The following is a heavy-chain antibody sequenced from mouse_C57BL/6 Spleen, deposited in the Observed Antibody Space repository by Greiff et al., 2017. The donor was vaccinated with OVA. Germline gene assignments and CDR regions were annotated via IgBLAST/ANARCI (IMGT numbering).Heavy chain of an antibody. CDR1: GFSLTSYA. V-gene: IGHV2-9-1*01. Sequence: QVQLKESGPGLVAPSQSLSITCTVSGFSLTSYAISWVRQPPGKGLEWLGVIWTGGGTNYNSALKSRLSISKDNSKSQVFLKMNSLQTDDTARYYCDRARSLATANYFDYWGQGTTLTVSS. CDR3: DRARSLATANYFDY. CDR2: IWTGGGT. J-gene: IGHJ2*01. D-gene: IGHD1-1*01.